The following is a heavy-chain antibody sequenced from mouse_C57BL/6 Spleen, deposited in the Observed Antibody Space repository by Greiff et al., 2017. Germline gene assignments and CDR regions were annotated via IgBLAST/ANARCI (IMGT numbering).Heavy chain of an antibody. J-gene: IGHJ2*01. CDR3: AGHEGCSSSFAY. D-gene: IGHD1-1*01. Sequence: DVKLQESGGDFVKPGGSLKLSCAASGFTFSSYGMSWVRQTPDKRLEWVATISSGGSYTYYPDSVKGRFTISRDNAENTLYLQLSSLKSEDTAMYYCAGHEGCSSSFAYWGQGTTLTVSS. V-gene: IGHV5-6*02. CDR1: GFTFSSYG. CDR2: ISSGGSYT.